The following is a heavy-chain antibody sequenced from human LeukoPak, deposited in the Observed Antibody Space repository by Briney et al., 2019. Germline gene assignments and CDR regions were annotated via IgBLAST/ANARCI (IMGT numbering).Heavy chain of an antibody. V-gene: IGHV4-34*01. J-gene: IGHJ3*02. CDR3: ARHKVPADVAFDI. Sequence: SETLSLTCAVYGGPFSGYYWSWIRQPPGKGLEWIGEINHSGSTNYNPSLKSRVTISVDTSKNQFSLKLSSVTAADTAVYCARHKVPADVAFDIWGQGTMVTVSS. CDR1: GGPFSGYY. CDR2: INHSGST. D-gene: IGHD2-2*01.